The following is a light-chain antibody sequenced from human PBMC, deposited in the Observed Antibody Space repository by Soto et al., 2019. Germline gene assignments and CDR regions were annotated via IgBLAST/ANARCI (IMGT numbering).Light chain of an antibody. Sequence: QSALTQPASVSGSPGQSITISCTGTRSDVGGYNYVSWYQMHPGKAPKVMIYEVSNRPSGVSDRFSGSKSGNTATLTISGLQAEDEADYYCISFTSNNTWVFGAGTKLTVL. J-gene: IGLJ3*02. CDR1: RSDVGGYNY. CDR3: ISFTSNNTWV. V-gene: IGLV2-14*01. CDR2: EVS.